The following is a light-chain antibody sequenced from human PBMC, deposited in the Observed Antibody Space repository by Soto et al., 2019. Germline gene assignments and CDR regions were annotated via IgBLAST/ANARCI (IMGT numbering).Light chain of an antibody. V-gene: IGKV1-5*03. Sequence: IQMTQSPSTLSGSFGDRVTITCRASQTISSWLAWYQQKPGKAPKLLIYKASTLKSVVPSRFSGSGSGTEGTITISSLQQDDGATYYCQHYNSYSEAFGQGTKVDIK. J-gene: IGKJ1*01. CDR3: QHYNSYSEA. CDR2: KAS. CDR1: QTISSW.